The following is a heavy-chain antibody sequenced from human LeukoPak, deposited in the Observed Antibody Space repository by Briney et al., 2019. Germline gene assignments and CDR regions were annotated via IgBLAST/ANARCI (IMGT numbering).Heavy chain of an antibody. CDR2: IYYSGST. V-gene: IGHV4-59*01. J-gene: IGHJ4*02. D-gene: IGHD6-13*01. CDR1: GGSFSDYY. Sequence: SETLSLTCAVYGGSFSDYYWSWIRQPPGKGLEWIGYIYYSGSTNYNPSLKSRVTISVDTSKNQFSLKLSSVTAADTAVYYCARAGYSSSWYLLYWGQGTLVTVSS. CDR3: ARAGYSSSWYLLY.